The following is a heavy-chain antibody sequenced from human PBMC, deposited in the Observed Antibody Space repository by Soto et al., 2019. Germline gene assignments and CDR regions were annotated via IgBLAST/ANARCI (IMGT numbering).Heavy chain of an antibody. Sequence: QVQLVESGGGVVQLGRSLRLSCVGSGFPFWHYGMHGVRQPPGRGREWVAVIWSDGKKESYADFVKGRFAISRDNFKDTLYLQMNSLRAEDTAVYYCARDRDGGWFHMDVWGQGTTVTVSS. V-gene: IGHV3-33*01. CDR2: IWSDGKKE. D-gene: IGHD6-19*01. CDR3: ARDRDGGWFHMDV. J-gene: IGHJ6*02. CDR1: GFPFWHYG.